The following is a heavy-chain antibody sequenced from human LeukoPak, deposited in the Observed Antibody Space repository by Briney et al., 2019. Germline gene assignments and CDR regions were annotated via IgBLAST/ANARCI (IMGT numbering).Heavy chain of an antibody. J-gene: IGHJ5*02. Sequence: GGSLRLSCAASGFTFSSYGMHRVRQAPGKGLEWVAVISYDGSNKYYADSVKGRFTISRDNSKNTLYLQMNSLRAEDTAVYYCARHDWFDPWGQGTLVTVSS. CDR1: GFTFSSYG. CDR2: ISYDGSNK. CDR3: ARHDWFDP. D-gene: IGHD3-3*01. V-gene: IGHV3-30*03.